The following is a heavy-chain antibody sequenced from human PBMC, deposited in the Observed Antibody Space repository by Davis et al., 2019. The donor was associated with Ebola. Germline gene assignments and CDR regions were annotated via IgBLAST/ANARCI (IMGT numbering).Heavy chain of an antibody. Sequence: GGSLRLSCAASGISFSNYGMFWVRQAPGKVMEWVAVISPDGSDKNYADSGKGRFTISRDNSKNTLDLQMNSLRPEDTAVYYCARDGDGSGSDFDYWGQGTLVTVAS. D-gene: IGHD3-22*01. J-gene: IGHJ4*02. CDR3: ARDGDGSGSDFDY. CDR1: GISFSNYG. CDR2: ISPDGSDK. V-gene: IGHV3-30*03.